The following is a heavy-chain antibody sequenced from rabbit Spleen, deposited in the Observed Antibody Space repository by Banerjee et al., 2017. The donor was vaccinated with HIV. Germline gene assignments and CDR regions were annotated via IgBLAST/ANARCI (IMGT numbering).Heavy chain of an antibody. J-gene: IGHJ4*01. CDR2: IGSSGST. Sequence: QSLEESGGGLVQPEGSLTLTCTASGFSFSSNYYMCWVRQAPGKGLEWIGCIGSSGSTYSATWAKGRFTISRSTSLNTVTLQMTSLTAADTATYFCARDLGYFDLWGPGTLVTVS. V-gene: IGHV1S40*01. CDR3: ARDLGYFDL. CDR1: GFSFSSNYY.